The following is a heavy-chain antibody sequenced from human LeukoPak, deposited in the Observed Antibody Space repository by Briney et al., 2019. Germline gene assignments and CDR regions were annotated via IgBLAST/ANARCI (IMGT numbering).Heavy chain of an antibody. CDR1: GFTFGDYA. V-gene: IGHV3-49*03. Sequence: GGSLRLSCTASGFTFGDYAMSWFRQAPGKGLEWVGFIRSKAYGGTTEYAASVKGRFTISRDDSKSIAYLQMNSLKTEDTAVYYCTRDWAVTTSDYWVQGTMVTVSS. CDR3: TRDWAVTTSDY. CDR2: IRSKAYGGTT. D-gene: IGHD4-11*01. J-gene: IGHJ4*02.